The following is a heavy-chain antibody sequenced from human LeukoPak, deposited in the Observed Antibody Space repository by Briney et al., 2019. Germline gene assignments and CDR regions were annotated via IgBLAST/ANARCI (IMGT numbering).Heavy chain of an antibody. CDR2: IKQDGSEK. D-gene: IGHD2-21*02. V-gene: IGHV3-7*01. CDR1: GFTFSSYG. J-gene: IGHJ4*02. CDR3: ARYPEAYCGGDCYSDY. Sequence: GGSLRLSCAASGFTFSSYGMHWVRQAPGKGLEWVANIKQDGSEKYYVDSVKGRFTISRDNAKNSLYLQMNSLRAEDTAVYYCARYPEAYCGGDCYSDYWGQGTLVTVSS.